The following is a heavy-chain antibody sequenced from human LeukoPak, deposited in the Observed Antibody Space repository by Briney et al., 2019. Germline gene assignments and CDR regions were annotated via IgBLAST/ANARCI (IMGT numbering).Heavy chain of an antibody. CDR1: GYTFTSYD. Sequence: ASVKVSCKASGYTFTSYDINWVRQATGQGLEWMGWISAYNGNTNYAQKLQGRVTMTTDTSTSTAYMELRSLRSDDTAVYYCARGGNDYVWGSYRFIDYWGQGTLVTVSS. CDR3: ARGGNDYVWGSYRFIDY. CDR2: ISAYNGNT. D-gene: IGHD3-16*02. V-gene: IGHV1-18*01. J-gene: IGHJ4*02.